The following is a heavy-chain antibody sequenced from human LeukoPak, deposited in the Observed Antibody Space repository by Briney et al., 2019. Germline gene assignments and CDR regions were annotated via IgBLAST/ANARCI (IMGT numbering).Heavy chain of an antibody. CDR1: GFNFSDYA. V-gene: IGHV3-23*01. Sequence: GGSLRLSCAASGFNFSDYAMNWVRQAPGKGLEWVSGIRVGGELYYADSVKGRFTISRDNSENTLFLQMSGLRAEDTAVYHCAKGTGDTGYYFDYWGQGTLVTVSS. CDR3: AKGTGDTGYYFDY. CDR2: IRVGGEL. D-gene: IGHD7-27*01. J-gene: IGHJ4*02.